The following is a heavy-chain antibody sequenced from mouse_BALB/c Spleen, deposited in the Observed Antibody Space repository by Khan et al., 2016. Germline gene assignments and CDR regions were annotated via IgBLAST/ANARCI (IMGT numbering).Heavy chain of an antibody. CDR1: GFTFSDYY. V-gene: IGHV5-12*02. J-gene: IGHJ1*01. Sequence: EVELVESGGGLVQPGGSLKLSCATSGFTFSDYYMYWVRQTPEKRLEWVAYISNGGDNTYYPDTVKGRFTISRDNAKTILYLQMSRLKSEDTAMYYCARNRGNYGCPWYLDFWGAGTTVTVSS. D-gene: IGHD1-1*01. CDR3: ARNRGNYGCPWYLDF. CDR2: ISNGGDNT.